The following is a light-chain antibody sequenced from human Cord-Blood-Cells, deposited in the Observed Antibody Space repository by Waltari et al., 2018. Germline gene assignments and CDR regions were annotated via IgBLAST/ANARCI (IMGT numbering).Light chain of an antibody. CDR2: DVS. J-gene: IGLJ1*01. CDR1: SSDGGGDNY. Sequence: HSALTQPRSVTGSPGQSVTISCTGTSSDGGGDNYVGGYHQHPGKAPKLMIYDVSKRPSGVPDRFSGSKSGNTASLTISGLQAEDEADYYCCSYAGSYTYVFGTGTKVTVL. V-gene: IGLV2-11*01. CDR3: CSYAGSYTYV.